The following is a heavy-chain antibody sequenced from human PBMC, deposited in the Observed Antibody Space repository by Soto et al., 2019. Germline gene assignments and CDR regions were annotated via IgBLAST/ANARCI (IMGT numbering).Heavy chain of an antibody. Sequence: PGGSLRLSCAASGFTFSSYAMSWVRQAPGKGLEWVSAISGSGGSTYYADSVKGRFTISRDNSKNTLYLQMNSLRAEDTAVYYCAREITIFGVAQNWFDPWGQGTLVTVSS. J-gene: IGHJ5*02. CDR1: GFTFSSYA. CDR2: ISGSGGST. V-gene: IGHV3-23*01. D-gene: IGHD3-3*01. CDR3: AREITIFGVAQNWFDP.